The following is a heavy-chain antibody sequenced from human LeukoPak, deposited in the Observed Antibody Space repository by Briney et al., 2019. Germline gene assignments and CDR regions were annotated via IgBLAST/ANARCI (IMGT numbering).Heavy chain of an antibody. Sequence: PSETLSLTCTVSGGSIRSYYWSWIRQPPGKGLEWIGYIYYSGSTNYNPSLKSRVTISVDTSKNQFSLKLSSVTAADTAVYYCARVYYSSSYDYWYFDLRGRGTLVTVSS. CDR3: ARVYYSSSYDYWYFDL. CDR2: IYYSGST. D-gene: IGHD6-13*01. J-gene: IGHJ2*01. CDR1: GGSIRSYY. V-gene: IGHV4-59*01.